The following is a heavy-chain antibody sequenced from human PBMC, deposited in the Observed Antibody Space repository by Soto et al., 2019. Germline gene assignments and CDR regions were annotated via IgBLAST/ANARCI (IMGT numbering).Heavy chain of an antibody. V-gene: IGHV4-59*08. Sequence: SETLSLTCTVSGGSISSYYLSWIRQPPGKGLEWIGYIYYSGSTNYNPSLKSRVTISVDTSKNQFSLKLSSVTAADTAVYYCARMPRGYGYGLDYWGQGTLVTVSS. CDR3: ARMPRGYGYGLDY. CDR2: IYYSGST. J-gene: IGHJ4*02. D-gene: IGHD5-18*01. CDR1: GGSISSYY.